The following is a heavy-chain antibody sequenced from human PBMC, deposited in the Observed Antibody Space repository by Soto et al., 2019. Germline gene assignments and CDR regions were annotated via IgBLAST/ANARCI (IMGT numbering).Heavy chain of an antibody. CDR2: LSESGGGI. J-gene: IGHJ4*01. CDR1: GFTFSRHA. V-gene: IGHV3-23*01. D-gene: IGHD6-13*01. CDR3: AKVSSSWYAGFFDR. Sequence: EVQLLESGGGLVQPGGSLRLSCTASGFTFSRHAMTWVRQAPGKGLEWVSGLSESGGGIYYADSGKGRFTISRDNSMKTLYLQMNPLRAEDPSIYYCAKVSSSWYAGFFDRLGHGTLVTVSS.